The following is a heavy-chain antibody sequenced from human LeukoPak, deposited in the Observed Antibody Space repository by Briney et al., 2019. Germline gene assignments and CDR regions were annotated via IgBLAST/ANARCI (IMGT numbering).Heavy chain of an antibody. J-gene: IGHJ5*02. V-gene: IGHV1-69*13. D-gene: IGHD3-10*01. CDR3: ARDPLKVRGVIGFDP. Sequence: ASVKVSCKASGGTFRSYAISWVRQAPGQGLEWMGGIIPIFGTANYAQKFQGRVTITADESTSTAYMELSSLRSEDTAVYYCARDPLKVRGVIGFDPWGQGTLVTVSS. CDR2: IIPIFGTA. CDR1: GGTFRSYA.